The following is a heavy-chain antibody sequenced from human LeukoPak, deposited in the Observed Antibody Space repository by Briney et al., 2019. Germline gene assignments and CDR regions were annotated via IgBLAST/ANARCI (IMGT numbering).Heavy chain of an antibody. CDR2: IIPIFGTA. CDR1: GGTFSSYA. CDR3: ARDWVVPAATYYYYGMDV. V-gene: IGHV1-69*01. J-gene: IGHJ6*02. Sequence: SVKVSCKASGGTFSSYAISWVRQAPGQGLEWMVGIIPIFGTANYAQKFQGRVTITADESTSTAYMELSSLRSEDTAVYYCARDWVVPAATYYYYGMDVWGQGTTSPSP. D-gene: IGHD2-2*01.